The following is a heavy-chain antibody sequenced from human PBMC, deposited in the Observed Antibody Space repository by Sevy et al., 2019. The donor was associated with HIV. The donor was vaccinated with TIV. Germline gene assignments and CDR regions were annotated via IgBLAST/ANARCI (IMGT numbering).Heavy chain of an antibody. CDR2: ISYDGSNK. V-gene: IGHV3-30*18. Sequence: GGSLRLSCAASGFTFSSYGMHWVRQAPGKGLEWVAVISYDGSNKYYADSVKGRFTISRDNSKNTLYLQMNSLRAEDTAVYYCAKDHYYGSGNQGMDVWGQGTTVTVSS. CDR3: AKDHYYGSGNQGMDV. J-gene: IGHJ6*02. CDR1: GFTFSSYG. D-gene: IGHD3-10*01.